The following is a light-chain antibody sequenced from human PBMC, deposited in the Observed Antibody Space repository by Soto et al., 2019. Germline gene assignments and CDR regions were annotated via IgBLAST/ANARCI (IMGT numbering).Light chain of an antibody. V-gene: IGKV3-15*01. CDR3: QQYNNWPLT. Sequence: EIVMTQSPATLSVSPGERVTLSCRASQTVRSNLAWYQQRPGQAPRLLIYGASTRATGVPARFSGSGSGTEFTLIISSLQSEDSATYYCQQYNNWPLTFGGGTKVEIK. CDR1: QTVRSN. CDR2: GAS. J-gene: IGKJ4*01.